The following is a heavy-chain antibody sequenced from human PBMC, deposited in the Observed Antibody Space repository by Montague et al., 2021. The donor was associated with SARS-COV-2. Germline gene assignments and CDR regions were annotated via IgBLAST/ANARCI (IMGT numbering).Heavy chain of an antibody. CDR2: INHSGST. D-gene: IGHD2-2*01. CDR1: GGSFSGYY. Sequence: SETLSLTRAVYGGSFSGYYWSWIRQPPGKGLEWIGEINHSGSTNXXPSLKSRVTISVDTSKSQFSLNMSSVTAADTAVYYCARVRAVPAAMRIFTLGRSYYGMDVWGQGTTVTVSS. J-gene: IGHJ6*02. V-gene: IGHV4-34*01. CDR3: ARVRAVPAAMRIFTLGRSYYGMDV.